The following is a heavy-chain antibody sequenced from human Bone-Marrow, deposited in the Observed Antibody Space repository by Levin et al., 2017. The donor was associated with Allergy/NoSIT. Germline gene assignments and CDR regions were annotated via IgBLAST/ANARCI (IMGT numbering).Heavy chain of an antibody. CDR3: ARSMAQFDL. CDR1: GYTFTGYY. D-gene: IGHD2-8*01. CDR2: INPNSGAT. J-gene: IGHJ4*02. V-gene: IGHV1-2*06. Sequence: PMASVKVSCKASGYTFTGYYMHWVRQAPGEGLEWMGRINPNSGATDSTQKFQGRVTMTRDTATSTAYLELNRLRSDDTAIYYCARSMAQFDLWGQGTLVTVSS.